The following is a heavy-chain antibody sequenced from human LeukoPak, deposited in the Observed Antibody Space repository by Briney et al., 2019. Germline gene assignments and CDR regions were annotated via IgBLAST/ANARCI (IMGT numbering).Heavy chain of an antibody. D-gene: IGHD3-22*01. J-gene: IGHJ4*02. CDR1: GFTFSSYA. Sequence: PGGSLRLSCAASGFTFSSYAMHWVRQAPGKGLEWVAVISYDGSNKYYADSVKGRFTISRDNSKNTLYLQMNCLRAEDTAVYYCARDWYYYDSSGSIGGGYFDYWGQGTLVTVSS. V-gene: IGHV3-30-3*01. CDR2: ISYDGSNK. CDR3: ARDWYYYDSSGSIGGGYFDY.